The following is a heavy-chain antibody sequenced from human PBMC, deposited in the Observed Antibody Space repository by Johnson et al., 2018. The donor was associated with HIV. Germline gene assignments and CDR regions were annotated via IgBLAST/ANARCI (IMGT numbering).Heavy chain of an antibody. J-gene: IGHJ3*02. CDR3: ARDAVISSGWYNVDAFDI. CDR2: ISWDGGST. CDR1: GFTFDDYG. V-gene: IGHV3-20*04. Sequence: VQLVESGGRVVRPGESLRLSCAASGFTFDDYGMSWVRQAPGKGLAWVSLISWDGGSTYYADSVKGRFTISRDNAKNSLYLQMNTLRAEDTAVYYCARDAVISSGWYNVDAFDIWGQGTMVTVSS. D-gene: IGHD6-19*01.